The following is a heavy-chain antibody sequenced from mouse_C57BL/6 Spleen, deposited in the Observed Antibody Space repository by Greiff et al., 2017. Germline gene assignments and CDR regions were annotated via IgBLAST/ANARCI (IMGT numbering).Heavy chain of an antibody. J-gene: IGHJ2*01. Sequence: QVQLKQSGAELARPGASVKLSCKASGYTFTSYGISWVKQRTGQGLEWIGEIYPRSGNTYYNEKFKGKATLTADKSSSTAYMELRSLTSEDSAVYFCARSCNYYFDYWGQGTTLTVSS. CDR1: GYTFTSYG. CDR3: ARSCNYYFDY. CDR2: IYPRSGNT. D-gene: IGHD2-1*01. V-gene: IGHV1-81*01.